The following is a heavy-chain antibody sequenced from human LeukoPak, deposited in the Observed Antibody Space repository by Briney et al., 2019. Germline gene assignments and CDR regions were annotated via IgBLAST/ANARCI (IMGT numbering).Heavy chain of an antibody. D-gene: IGHD4-23*01. V-gene: IGHV3-66*02. Sequence: PAGGSLRLSCAASGFTVSSNYMSWVRQAPGRGLEWVSVIYSGGSTYYADSVKGRFTISRDNFKNTLYLQMNSLRAEDTAVYYCARRAYGGKPPADYWGQGTPVTVSS. CDR1: GFTVSSNY. J-gene: IGHJ4*02. CDR3: ARRAYGGKPPADY. CDR2: IYSGGST.